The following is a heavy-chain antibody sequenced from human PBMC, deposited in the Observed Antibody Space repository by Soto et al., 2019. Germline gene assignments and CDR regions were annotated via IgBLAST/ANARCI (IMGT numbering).Heavy chain of an antibody. D-gene: IGHD4-17*01. Sequence: GGSLRLSCAASGFTFGRYSLNWVRQAPGKGLEWVSSSSSSSSYIYYADSVKGRFTISRDNAKNSLYLQMNSLRAEDTAVYYCARNLPSLIDGDYGSNYYYYGMDVWGQGTTVTVSS. J-gene: IGHJ6*02. CDR3: ARNLPSLIDGDYGSNYYYYGMDV. CDR1: GFTFGRYS. V-gene: IGHV3-21*01. CDR2: SSSSSSYI.